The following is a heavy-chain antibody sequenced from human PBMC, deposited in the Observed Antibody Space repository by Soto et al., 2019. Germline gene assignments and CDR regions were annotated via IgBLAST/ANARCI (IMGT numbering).Heavy chain of an antibody. J-gene: IGHJ3*02. V-gene: IGHV1-3*01. CDR1: GYTFTSYA. Sequence: QVQLVQSGAEVKKPGASVKVSCKASGYTFTSYAMHWVRQAPGQRLEWMGWINAGNGNTKYSQKFQGRVTITRDTSASTAYMELSSLRSEDTAVYYCARDSTIFGVVTNLTSLSVGAFDIWGQGTMVTVSS. D-gene: IGHD3-3*01. CDR3: ARDSTIFGVVTNLTSLSVGAFDI. CDR2: INAGNGNT.